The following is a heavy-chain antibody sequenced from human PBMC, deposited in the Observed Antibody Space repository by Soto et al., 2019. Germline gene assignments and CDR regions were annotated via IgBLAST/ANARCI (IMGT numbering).Heavy chain of an antibody. Sequence: GGSLRLSCAASGFTFSSYAMSWVRQAPGKGLEWVSAISGSGGSTYYADSVKGRFTISRDNSKNTLYLQMNSLGAEDTAVYYCAKREIYYYDSSGYPWGQGTLVTVSS. J-gene: IGHJ5*02. CDR1: GFTFSSYA. CDR3: AKREIYYYDSSGYP. V-gene: IGHV3-23*01. D-gene: IGHD3-22*01. CDR2: ISGSGGST.